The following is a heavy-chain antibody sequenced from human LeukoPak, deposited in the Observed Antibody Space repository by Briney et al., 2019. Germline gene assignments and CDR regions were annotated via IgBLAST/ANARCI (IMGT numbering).Heavy chain of an antibody. Sequence: PGGSLRLSCAAPGFTFSSYGMHWVRQAPGKGLEWVAVIWYDGSNKYYADSVKGRFTISRDNSKNTLYLQMNSLRAEDTAVYYCAEDSGPSDYGDYEEYYYYYMDVWGKGTTVTVSS. CDR2: IWYDGSNK. J-gene: IGHJ6*03. CDR3: AEDSGPSDYGDYEEYYYYYMDV. V-gene: IGHV3-33*06. CDR1: GFTFSSYG. D-gene: IGHD4-17*01.